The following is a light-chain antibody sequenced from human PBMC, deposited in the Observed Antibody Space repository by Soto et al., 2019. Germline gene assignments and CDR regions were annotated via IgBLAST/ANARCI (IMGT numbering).Light chain of an antibody. CDR1: SSDVGASNF. CDR3: SSYTSTSPL. Sequence: QSALTQPASVSGSPGQSITISCTGTSSDVGASNFVSWYQQHPGKAPKLMIYDVSNRPSGVSNRFSGSKSGNTASLIISGLQADDEADYYCSSYTSTSPLFGGGTKLTVL. V-gene: IGLV2-14*01. CDR2: DVS. J-gene: IGLJ2*01.